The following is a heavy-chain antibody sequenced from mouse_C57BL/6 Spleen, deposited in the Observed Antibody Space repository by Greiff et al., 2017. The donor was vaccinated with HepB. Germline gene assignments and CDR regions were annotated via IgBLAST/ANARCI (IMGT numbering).Heavy chain of an antibody. CDR1: GYSITSGYY. V-gene: IGHV3-6*01. CDR2: ISYDGSN. D-gene: IGHD2-2*01. Sequence: EVQLVESGPGLVKPSQSLSLTCSVTGYSITSGYYWNWIRQFPGNKLEWMGYISYDGSNNYNPSLKNRISITRDTSKNQFFLKLNSVTTEDTATYYCATYYGYDDYYAMDYWGQGTSVTVAS. J-gene: IGHJ4*01. CDR3: ATYYGYDDYYAMDY.